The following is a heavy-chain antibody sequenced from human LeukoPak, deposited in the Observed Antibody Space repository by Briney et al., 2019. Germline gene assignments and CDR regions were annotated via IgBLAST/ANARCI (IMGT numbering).Heavy chain of an antibody. Sequence: SETLSLTRTVSGGSISSYYWSWIRQPPGKGLEWIGYIYTSGSTNYNPSLKSRVTISVDTSKNQFSLKLSSVTAADTAVYYCARSIAARTPYYYYYYYMDVWGKGTTVTVSS. CDR1: GGSISSYY. CDR3: ARSIAARTPYYYYYYYMDV. V-gene: IGHV4-4*09. D-gene: IGHD6-6*01. J-gene: IGHJ6*03. CDR2: IYTSGST.